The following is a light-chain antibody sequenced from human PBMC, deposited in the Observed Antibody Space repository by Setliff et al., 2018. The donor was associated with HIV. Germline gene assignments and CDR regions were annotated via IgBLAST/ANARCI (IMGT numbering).Light chain of an antibody. V-gene: IGLV2-14*01. J-gene: IGLJ1*01. CDR3: SSYTSRNSYV. CDR2: EVT. Sequence: QSALTQPASVSGSPGQSITISCTGTSSDVGGYNPVSWYQQHPGKAPKVIIHEVTNRPSGVSDRFSGSKSGNTASLTSSGLQAEDEADYYCSSYTSRNSYVFGTGTKVT. CDR1: SSDVGGYNP.